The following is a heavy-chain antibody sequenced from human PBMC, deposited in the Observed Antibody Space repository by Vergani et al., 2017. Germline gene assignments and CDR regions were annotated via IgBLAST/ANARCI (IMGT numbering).Heavy chain of an antibody. J-gene: IGHJ3*01. D-gene: IGHD3/OR15-3a*01. V-gene: IGHV3-7*03. CDR3: ARLADWTTRYDV. Sequence: VQLVESGGGVVQPGRSLRLSCAASGFTFSSYGMHWVRQAPGKGLEWVASIKPDGSDKKYVDSVRGRFTMSRDNADNSLSLQMNSLRVDDTAVYYCARLADWTTRYDVWGQGTMVTVSS. CDR2: IKPDGSDK. CDR1: GFTFSSYG.